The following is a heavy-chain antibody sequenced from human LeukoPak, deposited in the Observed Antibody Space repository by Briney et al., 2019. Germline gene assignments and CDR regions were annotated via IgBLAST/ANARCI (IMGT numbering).Heavy chain of an antibody. CDR1: GGSYSVDF. J-gene: IGHJ4*02. CDR2: LYDRGCT. CDR3: ARGSGRYYPLD. Sequence: SETLSLTCTLPGGSYSVDFWSWIRQSPGKGLEWIGYLYDRGCTDYHPSLKSRVTISVDMSENQLSLKLKSVTAADTAIYYCARGSGRYYPLDWGQGALVSVAS. D-gene: IGHD3-22*01. V-gene: IGHV4-59*01.